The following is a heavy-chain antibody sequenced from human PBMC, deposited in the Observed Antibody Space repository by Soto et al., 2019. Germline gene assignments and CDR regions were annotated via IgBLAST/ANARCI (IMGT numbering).Heavy chain of an antibody. Sequence: QVQLVQSGGEVKKPVASVKLSCTASGYTFTSYGISWVRQATGQGLEWMGWISAYNGKTNYAQNVQGRVTMTTDTSTRTAYMDVRSLRSDDTAVYYCARGGDVNYYHGMDVWGQGTTVTVSS. CDR1: GYTFTSYG. CDR2: ISAYNGKT. V-gene: IGHV1-18*01. J-gene: IGHJ6*02. CDR3: ARGGDVNYYHGMDV. D-gene: IGHD5-12*01.